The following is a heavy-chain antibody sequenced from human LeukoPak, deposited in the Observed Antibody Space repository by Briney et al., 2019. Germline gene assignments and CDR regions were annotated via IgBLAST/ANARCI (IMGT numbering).Heavy chain of an antibody. CDR2: ISDSGST. J-gene: IGHJ4*02. Sequence: GGSLRLSCAASGFXFSSYAISWVREAPGQGLEWVSTISDSGSTYYADSVKGRFTISRDNSKNTLYLQMLSLRAEDTAVYYCARADVYTFDYWGQGTRVTVSS. V-gene: IGHV3-23*01. CDR1: GFXFSSYA. D-gene: IGHD2-2*02. CDR3: ARADVYTFDY.